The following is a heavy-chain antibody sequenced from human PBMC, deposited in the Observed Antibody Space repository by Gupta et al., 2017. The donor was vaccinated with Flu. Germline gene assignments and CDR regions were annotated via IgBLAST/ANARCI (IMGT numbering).Heavy chain of an antibody. D-gene: IGHD6-13*01. CDR2: IRSKAYGGTT. J-gene: IGHJ2*01. V-gene: IGHV3-49*02. CDR3: TRSIAADWWYFDL. Sequence: APGKGLGWVGFIRSKAYGGTTEYAASVKGRFTISRDDSKSIAYLQMNSLKTEDTAVYYCTRSIAADWWYFDLWGRGTLVTVSS.